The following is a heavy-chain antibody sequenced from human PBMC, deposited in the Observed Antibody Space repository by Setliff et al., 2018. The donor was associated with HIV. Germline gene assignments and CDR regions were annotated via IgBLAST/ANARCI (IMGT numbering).Heavy chain of an antibody. CDR2: MRNKDYSYIT. V-gene: IGHV3-72*01. D-gene: IGHD3-10*01. J-gene: IGHJ4*02. CDR1: GFTFSDHY. CDR3: TRAYYYGSESYYEDYFDY. Sequence: PGGSLRLSCGVSGFTFSDHYMDWVRQAPGKGLEWVGRMRNKDYSYITDYAASVKGRFTISRDDSKSIAFLQMNSLKTEDTAVYYCTRAYYYGSESYYEDYFDYWGQGTLVTVSS.